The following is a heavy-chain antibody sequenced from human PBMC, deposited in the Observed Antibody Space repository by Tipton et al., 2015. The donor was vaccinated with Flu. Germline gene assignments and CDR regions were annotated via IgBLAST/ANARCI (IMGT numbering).Heavy chain of an antibody. CDR1: GYSIRSGYY. CDR2: IFHSGTT. CDR3: ARAPTTAVAYI. J-gene: IGHJ4*02. Sequence: GLVKPSETLSLTCSVSGYSIRSGYYWGWVRRPPGKGLEWIGTIFHSGTTYYNPSLKTRLTISVDTSKNQFSLTLSSVTAADTAVYYCARAPTTAVAYIWGQGTLVTVSS. V-gene: IGHV4-38-2*02. D-gene: IGHD6-19*01.